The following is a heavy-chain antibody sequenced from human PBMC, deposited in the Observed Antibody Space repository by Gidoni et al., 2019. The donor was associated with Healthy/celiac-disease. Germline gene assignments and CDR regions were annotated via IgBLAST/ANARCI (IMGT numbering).Heavy chain of an antibody. CDR1: GFTFSSYA. CDR2: ISGSGGST. V-gene: IGHV3-23*01. J-gene: IGHJ4*02. D-gene: IGHD2-2*01. CDR3: AKTFADLGYCSSTSCSGRFYYFDY. Sequence: EVQLLESGGGLVQPGGSLRLSCAASGFTFSSYAMSLVRQAPGKGLEWVSAISGSGGSTYYADSVKGRFTISRDNSKNTLYLQMNSLRAEDTAVYYCAKTFADLGYCSSTSCSGRFYYFDYWGQGTLVTVSS.